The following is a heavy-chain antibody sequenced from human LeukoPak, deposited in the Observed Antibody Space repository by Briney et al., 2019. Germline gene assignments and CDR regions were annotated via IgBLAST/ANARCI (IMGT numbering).Heavy chain of an antibody. CDR1: GGSISSYY. D-gene: IGHD3-10*01. CDR3: ASGITMVRGVIANFDY. V-gene: IGHV4-59*01. J-gene: IGHJ4*02. Sequence: PSGTLSLTCTVSGGSISSYYWSWIRRPPGKGLEWIGYIYYSGSTNYNASLKSRVTTSVDTSKNQFSLKLSTVSAADTAVYYCASGITMVRGVIANFDYWGQGTLVTVSS. CDR2: IYYSGST.